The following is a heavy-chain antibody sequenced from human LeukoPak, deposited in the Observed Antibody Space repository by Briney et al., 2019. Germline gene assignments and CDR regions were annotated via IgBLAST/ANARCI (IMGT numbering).Heavy chain of an antibody. CDR2: IIPIFGTA. V-gene: IGHV1-69*13. J-gene: IGHJ4*02. Sequence: GASVKVSCKASGGTFINYAISWVRQAPGQGLEWMGGIIPIFGTANYAQMFQGRVTITADESTSTAYMELSSLRSEDTAVYYCARVGYSNSYDFWGQGILVTVSS. D-gene: IGHD5-18*01. CDR3: ARVGYSNSYDF. CDR1: GGTFINYA.